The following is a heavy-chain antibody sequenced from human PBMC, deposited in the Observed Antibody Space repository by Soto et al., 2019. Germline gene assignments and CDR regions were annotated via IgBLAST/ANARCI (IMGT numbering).Heavy chain of an antibody. CDR2: IYYSGST. Sequence: PSETLSLTCTVSGSSISSYYWSWIRQPPGKGLEWIGYIYYSGSTNYNPSLKSRVTISVDTSKNQFSLKLSSVTAADTAVYYCARETRARFAVAELYNWFDPWGQGTLVTVSS. CDR3: ARETRARFAVAELYNWFDP. J-gene: IGHJ5*02. D-gene: IGHD2-15*01. V-gene: IGHV4-59*01. CDR1: GSSISSYY.